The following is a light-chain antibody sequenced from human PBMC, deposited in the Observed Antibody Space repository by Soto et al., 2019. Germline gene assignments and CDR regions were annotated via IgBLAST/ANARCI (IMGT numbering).Light chain of an antibody. Sequence: DIQRTQSPSTLSASVGDRVTITCRASQRISTWLAWYQQKPGKAPKLLIYKASSLESGVPSRFSGSGAGTEFPLTISSLQPDDSATYSCQQYSNRWPFGQGTKVEI. V-gene: IGKV1-5*03. CDR1: QRISTW. CDR3: QQYSNRWP. CDR2: KAS. J-gene: IGKJ1*01.